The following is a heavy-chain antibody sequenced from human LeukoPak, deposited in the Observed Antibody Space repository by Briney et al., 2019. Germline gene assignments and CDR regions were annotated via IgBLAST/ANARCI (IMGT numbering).Heavy chain of an antibody. CDR2: ISGSGGST. D-gene: IGHD3-16*01. CDR3: AKSADYDYVWGSSNAFDI. V-gene: IGHV3-23*01. J-gene: IGHJ3*02. Sequence: PGGSLRLSCAASGFTFSSYAMSWVRQAPGKGLEWVSAISGSGGSTYYADSVKGRFTISRDNSKNTLYLQMNSLRAEDTAVYYCAKSADYDYVWGSSNAFDIWGQGTMVTVSS. CDR1: GFTFSSYA.